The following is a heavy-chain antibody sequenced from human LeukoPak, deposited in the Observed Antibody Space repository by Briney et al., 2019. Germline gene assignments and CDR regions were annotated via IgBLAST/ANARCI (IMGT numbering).Heavy chain of an antibody. D-gene: IGHD3-3*01. J-gene: IGHJ5*02. Sequence: GGSLRLSCPASGFTFITSLNWVRRPPGKGLGWVSSITSSSSYIYYADSVKGRFIISRDNSKNILFLQMNSLRPEDTAVYYCAKDWSGDYNWSDPWGQGTLVTVSS. CDR1: GFTFITS. CDR3: AKDWSGDYNWSDP. CDR2: ITSSSSYI. V-gene: IGHV3-21*06.